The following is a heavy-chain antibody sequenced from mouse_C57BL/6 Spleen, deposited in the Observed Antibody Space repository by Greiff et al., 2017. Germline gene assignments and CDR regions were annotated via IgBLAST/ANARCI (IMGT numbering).Heavy chain of an antibody. J-gene: IGHJ1*03. V-gene: IGHV1-54*01. D-gene: IGHD1-1*01. CDR1: GYAFTNYL. CDR3: ARSGLLRSYWYFDV. Sequence: QVQLQQSGAELVRPGTSVKVSCKASGYAFTNYLIEWVKQRPGQGLEWIGVINPGSGGTNYNEKFKGKATLTADKSSSTAYMQLSSLTSVDSAVYFCARSGLLRSYWYFDVWGTGTTVTVSS. CDR2: INPGSGGT.